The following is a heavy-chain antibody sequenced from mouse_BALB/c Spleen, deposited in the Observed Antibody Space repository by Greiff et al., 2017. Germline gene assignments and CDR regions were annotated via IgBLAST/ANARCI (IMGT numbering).Heavy chain of an antibody. Sequence: LVKTGASVKISCKASGYSFTGYYMHWVKQSHGKSLEWIGYISCYNGATSYNQKFKGKATFTVDTSSSTAYMQFNSLTSEDSAVYYCARSGTTAHFDYWGQGTTLTVSS. CDR3: ARSGTTAHFDY. CDR1: GYSFTGYY. J-gene: IGHJ2*01. V-gene: IGHV1S34*01. CDR2: ISCYNGAT. D-gene: IGHD1-2*01.